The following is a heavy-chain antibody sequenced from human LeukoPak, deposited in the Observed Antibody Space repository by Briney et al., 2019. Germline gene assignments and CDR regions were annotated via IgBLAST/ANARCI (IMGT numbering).Heavy chain of an antibody. D-gene: IGHD4-11*01. CDR1: GGSISSSSYY. V-gene: IGHV4-39*01. CDR2: IYYSGST. J-gene: IGHJ5*02. Sequence: SETLSLICTVSGGSISSSSYYWGWIRQPPGKGLEWIGSIYYSGSTYYNPSLKSRVTISVETSKNQFSLKLSSVPAADTAVYYCARQDYNNWFDPWGQGTLVTVSS. CDR3: ARQDYNNWFDP.